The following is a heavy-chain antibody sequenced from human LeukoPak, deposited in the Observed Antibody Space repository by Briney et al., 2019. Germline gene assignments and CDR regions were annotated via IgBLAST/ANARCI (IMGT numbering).Heavy chain of an antibody. D-gene: IGHD4-11*01. J-gene: IGHJ4*02. V-gene: IGHV3-21*01. CDR2: ISSSSSYI. CDR3: ARPHDYSNSPGYY. Sequence: GGSLRLSCAASGFAFSSYSMNWVRQAPGKGLEWVSSISSSSSYIYYADSVKGRFTISRDNAKNSLYLQMNSLRAEDTAVYYCARPHDYSNSPGYYWGQGTLVTVSS. CDR1: GFAFSSYS.